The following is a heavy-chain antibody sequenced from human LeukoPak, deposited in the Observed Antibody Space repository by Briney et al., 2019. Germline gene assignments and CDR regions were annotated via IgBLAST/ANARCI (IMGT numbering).Heavy chain of an antibody. CDR2: IIPIFSTT. CDR3: ARDNARDPPHFDY. V-gene: IGHV1-69*06. Sequence: SVKVSCKTSGGTFISDIISWVRQAPGQGLECMGQIIPIFSTTNYAQKFQGRVTITADKSTSTAYMELSSLRSEDTAMYYCARDNARDPPHFDYWGQGTLVTDSS. CDR1: GGTFISDI. J-gene: IGHJ4*02.